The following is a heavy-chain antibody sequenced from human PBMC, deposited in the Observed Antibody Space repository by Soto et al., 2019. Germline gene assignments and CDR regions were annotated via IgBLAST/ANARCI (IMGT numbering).Heavy chain of an antibody. D-gene: IGHD6-13*01. J-gene: IGHJ6*02. CDR3: ARSGRSSWYRDYYYYGMDV. V-gene: IGHV3-33*01. CDR2: IWYDGSNK. Sequence: QVQLVESGGGVVQPGRSLRLSCAASGFTFSSYGMHWVRQAPGKGLEWVAVIWYDGSNKYYADSVKGRFTISRDNSTNTLYLQMNRLGAEDTAVYYCARSGRSSWYRDYYYYGMDVWGQGTTVTVSS. CDR1: GFTFSSYG.